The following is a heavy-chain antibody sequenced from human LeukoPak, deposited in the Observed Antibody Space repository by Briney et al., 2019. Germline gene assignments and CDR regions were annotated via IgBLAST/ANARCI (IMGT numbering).Heavy chain of an antibody. Sequence: SETLSLTCTVSGASVTDYYWSWLRQSPGKGLEWISYIDHSGNSDYNPSLRSRVTTSLDTSKNQFSLNLISVTAADTAVYYCTRGHWGLQSWSQGTLVTVSS. CDR1: GASVTDYY. J-gene: IGHJ5*02. CDR3: TRGHWGLQS. D-gene: IGHD7-27*01. V-gene: IGHV4-59*02. CDR2: IDHSGNS.